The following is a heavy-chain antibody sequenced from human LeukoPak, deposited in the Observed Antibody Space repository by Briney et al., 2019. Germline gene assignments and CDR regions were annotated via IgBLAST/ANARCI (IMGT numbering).Heavy chain of an antibody. V-gene: IGHV3-7*01. D-gene: IGHD3-10*01. Sequence: GGSLRLSCAASGLTFSSYSMNWVRQAPGKGLEWVINIKQDGSEKHYVDSVKGRFTISRDNAKNSLYLQMDSLRVEDTAVYYCARDPPMLRAGTVDVWGKGTTVAVSS. CDR1: GLTFSSYS. J-gene: IGHJ6*04. CDR2: IKQDGSEK. CDR3: ARDPPMLRAGTVDV.